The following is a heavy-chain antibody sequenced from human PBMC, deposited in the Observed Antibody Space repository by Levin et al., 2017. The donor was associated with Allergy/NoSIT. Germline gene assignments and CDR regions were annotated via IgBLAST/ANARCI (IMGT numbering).Heavy chain of an antibody. D-gene: IGHD5-18*01. CDR2: ISNDGRDK. CDR1: GFTFSNFP. V-gene: IGHV3-30*04. J-gene: IGHJ4*02. Sequence: LSLTCAASGFTFSNFPLHWVRQAPGKGLEWVAVISNDGRDKHYADPVKGRFSISRDNSQNILYLQMNSLRAEDTAVYYCAKDTEPRSAKYYFDYWGQGTLVTVSS. CDR3: AKDTEPRSAKYYFDY.